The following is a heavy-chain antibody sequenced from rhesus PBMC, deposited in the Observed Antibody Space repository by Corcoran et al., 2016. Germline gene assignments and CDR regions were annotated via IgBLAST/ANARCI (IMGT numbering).Heavy chain of an antibody. V-gene: IGHV4-160*01. CDR3: ARGSNLSGLDF. D-gene: IGHD4-23*01. CDR2: ISGRDGTT. Sequence: QLQESGPGLVKPSETLSLTCAVSGGSISSNFWGWIRQPPGKGLEWIGRISGRDGTTAYSPSLKGRVTISVDTSKTQFSLKVNSVTAADTAVYYCARGSNLSGLDFWGQGVAVTVSS. J-gene: IGHJ6*01. CDR1: GGSISSNF.